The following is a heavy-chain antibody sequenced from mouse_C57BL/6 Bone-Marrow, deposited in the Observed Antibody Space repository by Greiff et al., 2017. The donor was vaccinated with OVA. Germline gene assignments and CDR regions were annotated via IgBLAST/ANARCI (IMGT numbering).Heavy chain of an antibody. Sequence: VKLVESGPELVKPGASVKISCKASGYAFSSSWMNWVKQRPGKGLEWIGRIYPGDGDTNYNGKFKGKATLTADKSSSTAYMQLSSLTSEDSAVYFCALIYYGNYYAMDYWGQGTSVTVSS. J-gene: IGHJ4*01. CDR3: ALIYYGNYYAMDY. D-gene: IGHD2-1*01. V-gene: IGHV1-82*01. CDR2: IYPGDGDT. CDR1: GYAFSSSW.